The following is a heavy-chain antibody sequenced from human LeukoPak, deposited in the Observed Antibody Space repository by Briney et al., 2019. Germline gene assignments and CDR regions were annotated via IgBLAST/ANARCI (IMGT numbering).Heavy chain of an antibody. CDR3: AKRNTYYDSSGYSFDY. J-gene: IGHJ4*02. Sequence: GSLRLSCAASGFTFSSYAMSWVRQAPGKGLEWVSAISGSGGSTYYADSVKGRFTISRDNSKNTLYLQMNSLRAEDTAVYYCAKRNTYYDSSGYSFDYWGQGTLVTVSS. V-gene: IGHV3-23*01. CDR1: GFTFSSYA. D-gene: IGHD3-22*01. CDR2: ISGSGGST.